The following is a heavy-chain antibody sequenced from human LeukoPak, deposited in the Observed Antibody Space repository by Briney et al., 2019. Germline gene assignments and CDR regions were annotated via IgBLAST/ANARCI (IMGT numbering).Heavy chain of an antibody. CDR2: ISWDSGRT. CDR3: TKAGRYCGGDCYYDF. CDR1: GFTFDDYT. V-gene: IGHV3-43*01. D-gene: IGHD2-21*02. Sequence: GGSLTLSCAASGFTFDDYTMHWVRQAPGKGLELVSLISWDSGRTYYADSVKGRFTISRDNSKNSLFLQMNSLRADDTALYYCTKAGRYCGGDCYYDFWGQGTLVTVSS. J-gene: IGHJ4*02.